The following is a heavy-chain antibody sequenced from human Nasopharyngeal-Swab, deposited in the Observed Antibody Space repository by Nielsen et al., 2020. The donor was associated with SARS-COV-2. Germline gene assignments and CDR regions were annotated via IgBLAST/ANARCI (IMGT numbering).Heavy chain of an antibody. CDR1: GFTFSSYG. V-gene: IGHV3-30*18. CDR2: ISYDGSNK. D-gene: IGHD2-15*01. J-gene: IGHJ3*02. CDR3: AKSSGSSPRRAFDI. Sequence: GGSPRLSCAASGFTFSSYGMHWVRQAPGKGLEWVAVISYDGSNKYYADSVKGRFTISRDNSKNTLYLQMNSLRAEDTAVYYCAKSSGSSPRRAFDIWGQGTMVTVSS.